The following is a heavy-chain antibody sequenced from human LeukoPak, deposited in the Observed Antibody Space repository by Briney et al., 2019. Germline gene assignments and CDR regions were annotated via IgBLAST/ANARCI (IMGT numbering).Heavy chain of an antibody. V-gene: IGHV1-24*01. CDR2: FDPEDGET. D-gene: IGHD3-22*01. J-gene: IGHJ4*02. CDR1: GYTLTELS. CDR3: ARYYYDSSGYYVPDY. Sequence: ASVKVSCKVSGYTLTELSMHWVRQAPGKGLEWMGGFDPEDGETIYAQKFQGRVTMTRDTSISTAYMELSRLRSDDTAVYYCARYYYDSSGYYVPDYWGQGTLVTVSS.